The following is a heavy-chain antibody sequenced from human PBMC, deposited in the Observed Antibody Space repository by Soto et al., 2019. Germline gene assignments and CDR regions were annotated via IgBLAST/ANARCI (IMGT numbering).Heavy chain of an antibody. V-gene: IGHV4-59*01. Sequence: SETLSLTCTVSGGSISSSYWSWIRQPPGKGLEWIGYISHSGSTNYNPSLKSRVTISVDTSKSQLFLKLSSVTAADTAVYYCARYMGYCSSASCVNWFDPWGQGTLVTVSS. D-gene: IGHD2-2*01. CDR2: ISHSGST. J-gene: IGHJ5*02. CDR1: GGSISSSY. CDR3: ARYMGYCSSASCVNWFDP.